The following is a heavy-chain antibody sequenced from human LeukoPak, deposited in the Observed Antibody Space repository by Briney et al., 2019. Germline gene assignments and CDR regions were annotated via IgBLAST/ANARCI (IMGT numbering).Heavy chain of an antibody. Sequence: SETLSLTCTVSGGSISSYYWSWIRQPPGKGLEWIGYIYYSGSTNYNPSLKSRVTISVDTSKNQFSLKLSSVTAADTAVYYWARYRDHYDSSGYHGAFDIWGQGTMVTVSS. J-gene: IGHJ3*02. D-gene: IGHD3-22*01. CDR2: IYYSGST. CDR3: ARYRDHYDSSGYHGAFDI. V-gene: IGHV4-59*01. CDR1: GGSISSYY.